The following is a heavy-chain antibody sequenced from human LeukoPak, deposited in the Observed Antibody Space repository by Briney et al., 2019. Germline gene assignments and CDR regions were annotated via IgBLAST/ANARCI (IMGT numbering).Heavy chain of an antibody. CDR2: IYSGGST. J-gene: IGHJ5*02. D-gene: IGHD6-6*01. CDR3: ARLVRSGGYSSSRLDP. Sequence: PGGSLRLSCAASGFTVSSNYMSWVRQAPGKGLEWVSVIYSGGSTYYADSVKGRFTISGDNSKNTLYLQMNSLRAEDTAVYYCARLVRSGGYSSSRLDPWGQGTLVTVSS. CDR1: GFTVSSNY. V-gene: IGHV3-66*04.